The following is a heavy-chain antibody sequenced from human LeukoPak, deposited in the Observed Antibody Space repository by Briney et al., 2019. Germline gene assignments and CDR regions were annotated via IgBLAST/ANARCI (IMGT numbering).Heavy chain of an antibody. CDR3: AREGGYSYGFIDY. D-gene: IGHD5-18*01. CDR1: GFTFSSYS. CDR2: ISSSSYI. Sequence: GGSLRLSCAASGFTFSSYSMNWVRQAPGKGLEWVSSISSSSYIYYADSVKGRFTISRDNAKNSLYLQMNSLRAEDTAVYYCAREGGYSYGFIDYWGQGTLVTVSS. J-gene: IGHJ4*02. V-gene: IGHV3-21*01.